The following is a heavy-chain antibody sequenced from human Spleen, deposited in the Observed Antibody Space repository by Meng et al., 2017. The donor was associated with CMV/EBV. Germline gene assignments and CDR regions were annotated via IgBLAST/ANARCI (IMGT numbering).Heavy chain of an antibody. J-gene: IGHJ5*02. CDR1: GFTFSDAR. CDR3: TTQRYDFWSGYYNGWFGP. CDR2: IKSKTDGGTT. V-gene: IGHV3-15*05. Sequence: GESLKISCAASGFTFSDARMNWVRQAPGKGLEWVGRIKSKTDGGTTDYAAPVKGRFTISRDDSKNTLYLQMNSLKSEDTAVYYCTTQRYDFWSGYYNGWFGPWGQGTLVTVS. D-gene: IGHD3-3*01.